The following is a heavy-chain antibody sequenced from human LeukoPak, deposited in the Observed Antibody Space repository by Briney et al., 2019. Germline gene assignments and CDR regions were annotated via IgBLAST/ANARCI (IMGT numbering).Heavy chain of an antibody. CDR1: GYTFVGYY. D-gene: IGHD3-16*02. J-gene: IGHJ4*02. V-gene: IGHV1-2*02. CDR2: INPNSGDT. Sequence: GASVKVSCKASGYTFVGYYIHWVRQAPGQGLEWMGWINPNSGDTNSAQKFQGRVTMTRDTSINTAYMELSSLRSDDTAVYYCARDHEEVWGSYRLGYFEYWGQGILVSVFS. CDR3: ARDHEEVWGSYRLGYFEY.